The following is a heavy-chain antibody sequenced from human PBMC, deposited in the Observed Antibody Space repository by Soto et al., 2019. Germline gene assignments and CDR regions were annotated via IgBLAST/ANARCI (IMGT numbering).Heavy chain of an antibody. CDR2: IYYSGST. V-gene: IGHV4-39*07. D-gene: IGHD6-25*01. CDR3: ARDQLSSGLYVWFDP. Sequence: PSETLSLTCTVSGGSISSSSYYWGWIRQPPGKGLEWIGSIYYSGSTYYNPSLKSRVTISVDTSKNQFSLNLSSVTSADTAVYYCARDQLSSGLYVWFDPWGQGTLVTVSS. CDR1: GGSISSSSYY. J-gene: IGHJ5*02.